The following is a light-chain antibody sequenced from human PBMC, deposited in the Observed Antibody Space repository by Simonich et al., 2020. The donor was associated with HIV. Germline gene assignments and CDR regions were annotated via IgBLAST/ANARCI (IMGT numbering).Light chain of an antibody. CDR3: QQYYSTPWT. CDR1: QSVFYSSNNKDY. V-gene: IGKV4-1*01. Sequence: DIVMTQAPDSLAVSLGERATINCKSSQSVFYSSNNKDYLAWYQQKAGQTPKLLIYWSSTRESGVPDRFSGSGSETDFALTISSLQAEDVAVYYCQQYYSTPWTFGQGTKVEIK. J-gene: IGKJ1*01. CDR2: WSS.